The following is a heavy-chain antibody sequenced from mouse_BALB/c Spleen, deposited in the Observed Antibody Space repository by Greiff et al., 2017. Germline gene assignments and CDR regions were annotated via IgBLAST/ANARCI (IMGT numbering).Heavy chain of an antibody. J-gene: IGHJ3*01. V-gene: IGHV3-2*02. CDR2: ISYSGST. D-gene: IGHD2-4*01. CDR3: AREFYYDDGGFAY. CDR1: GYSITSDYA. Sequence: EVQLQESGPGLVKPSQSLSLTCTVTGYSITSDYAWNWIRQFPGNKLEWMGYISYSGSTSYNPSLKSRISLTRDTSKNQFFLQLNSVTTEDTATYYCAREFYYDDGGFAYWGQGTLVTVSA.